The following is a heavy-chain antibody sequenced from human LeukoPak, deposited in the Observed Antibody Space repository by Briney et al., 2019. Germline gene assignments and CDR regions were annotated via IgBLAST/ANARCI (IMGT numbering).Heavy chain of an antibody. CDR1: GGSISSSSYY. Sequence: SETLSLTCTVSGGSISSSSYYWGWIRQPPGKGLEWIGSIYYSGSTYYNPSLKSRVTISVDTSKNQFSLKLSSVTAADTVVYYCARGGWGLRSHFDYWGQGTLVTVSS. J-gene: IGHJ4*02. CDR3: ARGGWGLRSHFDY. V-gene: IGHV4-39*01. D-gene: IGHD5-12*01. CDR2: IYYSGST.